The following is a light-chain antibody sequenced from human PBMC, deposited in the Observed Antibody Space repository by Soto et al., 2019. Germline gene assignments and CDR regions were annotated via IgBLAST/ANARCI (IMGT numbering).Light chain of an antibody. CDR2: RVS. J-gene: IGKJ1*01. Sequence: DIVMTQTALSSPVTPGQPASISCRASQSLVHRDGGTYLNWLHQRPGQPPKLLISRVSIRVSAVPDRFSGSGAGTDFTLTISSVEPEDVGLYYCMQATQFPRTFGPGTKVDIK. CDR1: QSLVHRDGGTY. V-gene: IGKV2-24*01. CDR3: MQATQFPRT.